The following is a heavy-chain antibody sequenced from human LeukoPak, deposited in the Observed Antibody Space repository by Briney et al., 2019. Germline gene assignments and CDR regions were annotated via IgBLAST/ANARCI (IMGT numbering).Heavy chain of an antibody. CDR2: INHSGST. CDR1: GGSFSGYY. CDR3: ARVQGDGYNPSYYYMDV. Sequence: SETLSLTCGVYGGSFSGYYWSWIRQPPGKGLEWIGEINHSGSTNYNPSLKSRVTISVDKSKNQFSLKLSSVTAADTAVYYCARVQGDGYNPSYYYMDVWGKGTTVTISS. V-gene: IGHV4-34*01. J-gene: IGHJ6*03. D-gene: IGHD5-24*01.